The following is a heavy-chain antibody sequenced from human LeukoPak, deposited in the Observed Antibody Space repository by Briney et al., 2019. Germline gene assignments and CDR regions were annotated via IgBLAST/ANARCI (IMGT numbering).Heavy chain of an antibody. V-gene: IGHV4-39*07. D-gene: IGHD3-22*01. CDR3: ARGIYYDSSGYYLPPRFDY. CDR2: IYYSGST. CDR1: GGSISSNNYY. Sequence: SETLSLTCTVSGGSISSNNYYWGWIRQPPGRGLEWIGSIYYSGSTSYNPSLKSRVTISVDTSKNQFSLKLSSVTAADTAVYYCARGIYYDSSGYYLPPRFDYWGQGTLVTVSS. J-gene: IGHJ4*02.